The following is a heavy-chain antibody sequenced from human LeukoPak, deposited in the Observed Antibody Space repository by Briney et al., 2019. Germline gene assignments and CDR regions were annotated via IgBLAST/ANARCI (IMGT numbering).Heavy chain of an antibody. Sequence: SETLSLTCTVSGYSISSGYYWGWIRQPPGKGLEWIGSIYHSGSTYYNPSLKSRVTISVDKSKNQFSLKLSSVTAADTAVYYCAREGREAVAGISYYYYYMDVWGKGTTVTVSS. CDR1: GYSISSGYY. J-gene: IGHJ6*03. D-gene: IGHD6-19*01. V-gene: IGHV4-38-2*02. CDR2: IYHSGST. CDR3: AREGREAVAGISYYYYYMDV.